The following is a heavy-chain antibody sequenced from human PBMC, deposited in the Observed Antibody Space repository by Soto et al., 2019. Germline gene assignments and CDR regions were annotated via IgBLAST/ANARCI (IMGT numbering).Heavy chain of an antibody. CDR1: YLSVSNYA. V-gene: IGHV3-30*03. CDR3: ARGPSYSDSYFDH. Sequence: SLRPFRAVSYLSVSNYAVHRFRQATGKGLQWLAVISYDGNNQYYADCVEGRFTSSRDNSKNTVYLQMNSLRLEDTAVYYCARGPSYSDSYFDHWGQGTLVTVSS. J-gene: IGHJ4*02. CDR2: ISYDGNNQ. D-gene: IGHD4-17*01.